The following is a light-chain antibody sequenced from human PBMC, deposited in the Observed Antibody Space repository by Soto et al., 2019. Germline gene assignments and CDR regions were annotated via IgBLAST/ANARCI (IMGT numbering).Light chain of an antibody. CDR2: KAS. Sequence: DIQMTQSPSSLSATVGDRVTITCRASQSISIWLAWYQQKPGKAPKILIYKASSLESGVPSRFSGSGSGTEFTLTISSLQPDDFATYYCQQYSTYTPRTFGQGTKVDIK. CDR3: QQYSTYTPRT. CDR1: QSISIW. J-gene: IGKJ1*01. V-gene: IGKV1-5*03.